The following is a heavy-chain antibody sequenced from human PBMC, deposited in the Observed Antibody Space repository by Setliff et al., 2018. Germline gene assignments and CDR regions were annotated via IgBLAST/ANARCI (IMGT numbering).Heavy chain of an antibody. D-gene: IGHD3-10*01. V-gene: IGHV4-38-2*02. Sequence: PSETLSLTCAVSGYSISSGYYWGWIRQPPGKGLEWIGSIYHSGSTYYNPSLNSRVTISADTSKNQFSLNLSSVTAADTAVYYCARDNRARHYMDVWGKGTTVTVSS. CDR2: IYHSGST. J-gene: IGHJ6*03. CDR1: GYSISSGYY. CDR3: ARDNRARHYMDV.